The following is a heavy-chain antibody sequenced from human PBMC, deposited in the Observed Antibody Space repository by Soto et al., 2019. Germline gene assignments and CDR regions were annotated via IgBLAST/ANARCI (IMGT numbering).Heavy chain of an antibody. D-gene: IGHD3-16*02. CDR2: ISGSGGST. V-gene: IGHV3-23*01. Sequence: GGSLRLSCAASGFTFSSYAMSWVRQAPGKGLEWVSAISGSGGSTYYADSVKGRFTISRDNSKNTLYLQMNSLRAEDTAVYYCARDYDYVWGSYRHPNLYYFDYWGQGTLVTVSS. J-gene: IGHJ4*02. CDR1: GFTFSSYA. CDR3: ARDYDYVWGSYRHPNLYYFDY.